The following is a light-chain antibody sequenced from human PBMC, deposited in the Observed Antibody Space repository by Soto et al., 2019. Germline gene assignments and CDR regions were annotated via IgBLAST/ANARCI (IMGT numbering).Light chain of an antibody. J-gene: IGKJ1*01. CDR2: DAS. CDR3: QQYNSYSGT. CDR1: QIITSNY. Sequence: DIVLTQSPDTLSLSPGARATLSCRTSQIITSNYLAWYQQKPGKAPKLLIYDASSLESGVPSRFSGSGSGTEFTLTISSLQPDDFATYYCQQYNSYSGTFGQGTKVDIK. V-gene: IGKV1-5*01.